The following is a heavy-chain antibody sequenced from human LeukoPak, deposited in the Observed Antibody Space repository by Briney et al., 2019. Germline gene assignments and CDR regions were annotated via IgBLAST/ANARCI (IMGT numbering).Heavy chain of an antibody. J-gene: IGHJ3*02. CDR3: AKKTIVGATVDAFDI. V-gene: IGHV3-30*02. CDR2: IRYDGGNK. D-gene: IGHD1-26*01. Sequence: GGSLRLSCAASGFTFSNYGMHWVRQAPGKGLEWVASIRYDGGNKYYADSVKGRFTISRDNSKNTLYLQMNSLRAEDTAVYYCAKKTIVGATVDAFDIWGQGTMVTVSS. CDR1: GFTFSNYG.